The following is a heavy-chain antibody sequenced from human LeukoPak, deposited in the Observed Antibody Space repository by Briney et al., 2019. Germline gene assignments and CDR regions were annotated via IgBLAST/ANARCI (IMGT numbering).Heavy chain of an antibody. V-gene: IGHV3-23*01. Sequence: GGSLRLSCATSGFTFSSYAMSWVRQGPGKGLEWVSVISGSGGSAYYADSVKGRITISRDNSKNTLYLQMNSLRAEDTAVYYCAKASWVSNADAVLWGQGTVVTVSS. J-gene: IGHJ4*02. CDR3: AKASWVSNADAVL. CDR1: GFTFSSYA. D-gene: IGHD1-1*01. CDR2: ISGSGGSA.